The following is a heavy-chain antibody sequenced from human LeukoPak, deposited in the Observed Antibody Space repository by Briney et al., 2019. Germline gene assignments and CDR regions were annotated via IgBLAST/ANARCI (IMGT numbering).Heavy chain of an antibody. CDR2: IYYSGST. V-gene: IGHV4-59*01. CDR3: ARDARSGSGSYYPYYYYHYMDV. D-gene: IGHD3-10*01. J-gene: IGHJ6*03. CDR1: GGSISSYY. Sequence: SETLSLTCTVSGGSISSYYWSWIRQPPGKGLEWIGYIYYSGSTNYNPSLKSRVTISVDTSKNQFSLKLSSVTAADTAVYYCARDARSGSGSYYPYYYYHYMDVWGKGTTVTVSS.